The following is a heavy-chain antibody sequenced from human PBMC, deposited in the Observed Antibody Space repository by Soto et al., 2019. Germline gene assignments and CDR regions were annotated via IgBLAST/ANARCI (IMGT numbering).Heavy chain of an antibody. D-gene: IGHD2-21*02. CDR2: IYYSGST. V-gene: IGHV4-30-4*01. CDR1: GGSISSGDYY. Sequence: QVQLQESGPGLVKPSQTLSLTCTVSGGSISSGDYYWSWIRQPPGKGLEWIGYIYYSGSTYYNPSLKGRVTXSXDXXKDQFSLKLSSVTAADTAVYYCARAMVVTQNWFDPWGQGTLVTVSS. CDR3: ARAMVVTQNWFDP. J-gene: IGHJ5*02.